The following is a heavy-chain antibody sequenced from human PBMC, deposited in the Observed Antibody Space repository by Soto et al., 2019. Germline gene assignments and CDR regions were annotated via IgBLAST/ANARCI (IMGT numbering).Heavy chain of an antibody. V-gene: IGHV1-46*01. CDR3: ARGVIGHDNYETSGYYFDH. Sequence: QVQLSQFGAEVKKPGALVKVSCKASGYSFTNFHIHWVLQAPGQGLACMVMIDPSRGITRAAQRHQGVIPATSAASTRTVYMELSSMASEDTGVYYCARGVIGHDNYETSGYYFDHWGQSTLVTVSA. D-gene: IGHD3-22*01. CDR1: GYSFTNFH. CDR2: IDPSRGIT. J-gene: IGHJ4*02.